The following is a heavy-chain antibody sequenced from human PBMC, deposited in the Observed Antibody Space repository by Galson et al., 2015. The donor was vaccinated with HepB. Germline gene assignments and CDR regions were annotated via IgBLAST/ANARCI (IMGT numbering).Heavy chain of an antibody. CDR3: TKDIGPGKHSYSLWGQGILVLGAFDI. Sequence: SLRLSCAASGFTFSDYSMNWVRQAPGKGLEWVSSISSDSRYIYHADSVEGRFTISRDNAKNSVYLQMNSLRAEDTAVYYCTKDIGPGKHSYSLWGQGILVLGAFDIWGQGTMVTVSS. D-gene: IGHD1-26*01. V-gene: IGHV3-21*01. CDR2: ISSDSRYI. CDR1: GFTFSDYS. J-gene: IGHJ3*02.